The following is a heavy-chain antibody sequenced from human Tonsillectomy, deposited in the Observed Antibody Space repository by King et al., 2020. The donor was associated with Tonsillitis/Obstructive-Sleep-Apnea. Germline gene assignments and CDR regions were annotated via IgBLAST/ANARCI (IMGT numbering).Heavy chain of an antibody. V-gene: IGHV4-4*07. CDR3: ALSYASGSSPFDY. D-gene: IGHD3-10*01. Sequence: QLQESGPGLVKPSETLSLTCTVSGGSISSYYWSWIRQPAGKGLEWIGRIYTSGSTNYNPSLKSRVTMSIDTSKNQFSLKLSPVTAADTAVYYFALSYASGSSPFDYWGQGTRVTVSS. CDR1: GGSISSYY. J-gene: IGHJ4*02. CDR2: IYTSGST.